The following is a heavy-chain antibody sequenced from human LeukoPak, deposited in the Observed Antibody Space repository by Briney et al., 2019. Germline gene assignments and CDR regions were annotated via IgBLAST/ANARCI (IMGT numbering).Heavy chain of an antibody. CDR3: ARGHYGGNRYFDN. D-gene: IGHD4-23*01. V-gene: IGHV1-8*01. CDR2: INANSGKA. Sequence: AASVRVSCKTSGYTFRDYEINWVRQAPGLGLEWVAWINANSGKAGSAQKFQGRVTLTRDTSTETAFMELSGLTSDDSATYFCARGHYGGNRYFDNWGQGTLVTVSS. J-gene: IGHJ4*02. CDR1: GYTFRDYE.